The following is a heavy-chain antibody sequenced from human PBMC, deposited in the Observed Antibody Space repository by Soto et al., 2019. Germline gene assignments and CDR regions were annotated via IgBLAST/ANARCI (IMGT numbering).Heavy chain of an antibody. CDR2: INPNSGVT. CDR1: GYTFTGYF. J-gene: IGHJ3*02. Sequence: ASVKVSCKASGYTFTGYFIHWVRQAPGQGLEWMGSINPNSGVTNYAERFQGRVTMTRDMSARTAYMDLSSLRSDDTAGYYCATESYNHEGFDIWGQGKMVTVSS. CDR3: ATESYNHEGFDI. V-gene: IGHV1-2*02. D-gene: IGHD3-10*01.